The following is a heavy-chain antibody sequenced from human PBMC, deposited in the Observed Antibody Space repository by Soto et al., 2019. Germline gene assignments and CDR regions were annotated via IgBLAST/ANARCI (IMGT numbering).Heavy chain of an antibody. CDR2: INQSGST. Sequence: QVQLQQWGAGLLKPSETLSLTCAVYGGSINGYYWSWIRQPPGKGLEWIGDINQSGSTNYNPSLKSRVTMSVDTSKNQCALKLSSVAAADASVYYCARGSRFDPWGQGTLVTVSS. J-gene: IGHJ5*02. CDR3: ARGSRFDP. CDR1: GGSINGYY. V-gene: IGHV4-34*01.